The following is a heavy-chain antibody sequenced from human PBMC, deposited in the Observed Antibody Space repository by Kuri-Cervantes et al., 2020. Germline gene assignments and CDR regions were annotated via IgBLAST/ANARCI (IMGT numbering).Heavy chain of an antibody. V-gene: IGHV4-59*01. Sequence: SETLSLTCTVSGGSISSYYWIWIRQPPGKGLEWIGYIYYSGSTNYNPSLKSRVTISVDTSKNQLSLQLSSLTAADTAVYYCVRDYGSYYDSSGHFDYWGQGALVTVSS. CDR1: GGSISSYY. CDR2: IYYSGST. CDR3: VRDYGSYYDSSGHFDY. D-gene: IGHD3-22*01. J-gene: IGHJ4*02.